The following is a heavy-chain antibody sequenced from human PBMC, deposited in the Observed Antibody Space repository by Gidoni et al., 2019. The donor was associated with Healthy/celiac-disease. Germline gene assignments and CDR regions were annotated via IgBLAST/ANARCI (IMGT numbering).Heavy chain of an antibody. Sequence: SYAISWVRQAPGQGLEWMGGIIPIFGTANYAQKFQGRVTITADKSTSTAYMELSSLRSEDTAVYYCASGYYYDSSGYFEKQDYWGQGTLVTVSS. CDR1: SYA. CDR3: ASGYYYDSSGYFEKQDY. V-gene: IGHV1-69*06. D-gene: IGHD3-22*01. J-gene: IGHJ4*02. CDR2: IIPIFGTA.